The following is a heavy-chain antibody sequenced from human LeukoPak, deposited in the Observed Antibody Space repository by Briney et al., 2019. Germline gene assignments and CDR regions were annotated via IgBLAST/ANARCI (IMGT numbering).Heavy chain of an antibody. CDR2: ISYDGSNK. Sequence: ETGGSLRLSCAASGFTFSSYGMHWVRQAPGKGLEWVAVISYDGSNKYYADSVKGRFTISRDNAKNSLYLQMNSLRAEDTAVYYCARDHLLGRYGDYGRYFDYWGQGTLVTVSS. D-gene: IGHD4-17*01. V-gene: IGHV3-30*03. J-gene: IGHJ4*02. CDR1: GFTFSSYG. CDR3: ARDHLLGRYGDYGRYFDY.